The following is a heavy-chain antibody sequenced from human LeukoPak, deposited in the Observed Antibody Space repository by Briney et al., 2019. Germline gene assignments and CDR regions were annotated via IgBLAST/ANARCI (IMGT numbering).Heavy chain of an antibody. Sequence: GGSLRLSCAASRFTFSSYGMHWVRQAPGKGLEWVAVISYDGSNKYYADSVKGRFTVSRDNSKNTLHLQMNSLRAEDTAVYYCAKEGRDGFNYDYWGQGTLVTVSS. V-gene: IGHV3-30*18. CDR3: AKEGRDGFNYDY. CDR1: RFTFSSYG. J-gene: IGHJ4*02. CDR2: ISYDGSNK. D-gene: IGHD5-24*01.